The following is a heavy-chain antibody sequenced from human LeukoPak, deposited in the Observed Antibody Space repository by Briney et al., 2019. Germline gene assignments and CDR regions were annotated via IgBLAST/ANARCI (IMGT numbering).Heavy chain of an antibody. CDR1: GYTVTSYY. CDR2: INPSGGNA. J-gene: IGHJ4*02. CDR3: ARGSTVATRRPFDF. D-gene: IGHD6-6*01. Sequence: ASVKVSCKASGYTVTSYYMHWVRQAPGQGLEWMGIINPSGGNASYAQKFQGRVTMTRDTSTSTVYMELGSLRSEDTAMYYCARGSTVATRRPFDFWGQGTLVTVSS. V-gene: IGHV1-46*01.